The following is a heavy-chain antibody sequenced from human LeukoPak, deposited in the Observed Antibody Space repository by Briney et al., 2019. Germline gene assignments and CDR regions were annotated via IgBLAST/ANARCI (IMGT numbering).Heavy chain of an antibody. V-gene: IGHV4-31*03. Sequence: PSETLSLTCTVSGGSISSGGYYWSWIRQHPGKGLEWIGYIYYSGSTYYNPSLKSRVTISVDTSKNQFSLKLSSVTAADTAVYYCARVYGDSPVNWFDPWGQGTLVTVSS. CDR3: ARVYGDSPVNWFDP. D-gene: IGHD4-17*01. CDR1: GGSISSGGYY. CDR2: IYYSGST. J-gene: IGHJ5*02.